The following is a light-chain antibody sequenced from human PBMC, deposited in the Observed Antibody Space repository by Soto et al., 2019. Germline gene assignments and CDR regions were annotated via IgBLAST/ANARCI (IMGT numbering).Light chain of an antibody. CDR3: SSYTSSSTSYV. CDR1: SSDVGGYNY. V-gene: IGLV2-14*01. J-gene: IGLJ1*01. CDR2: EVS. Sequence: QSALTQPASMSGSPGQSITISCTGTSSDVGGYNYVSWYQHHPGKAPKLMIYEVSNRPSGVSNRFSGSKSGNTASLTISGLQAEDEADYYCSSYTSSSTSYVFGTGTKVTVL.